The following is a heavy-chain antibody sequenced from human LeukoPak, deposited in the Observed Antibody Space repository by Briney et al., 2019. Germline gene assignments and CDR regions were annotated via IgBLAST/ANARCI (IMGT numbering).Heavy chain of an antibody. CDR2: IKQDGSEK. CDR3: ARERRDGYNQIVFDY. CDR1: GFTFSSYE. D-gene: IGHD5-24*01. V-gene: IGHV3-7*01. Sequence: GGSLRLSCAASGFTFSSYEMNWVRQAPGKGLEWVANIKQDGSEKYYVDSVKGRFTISRDNAKNSLYLQMNSLRAEDTAVYYCARERRDGYNQIVFDYWGQGTLVIVSS. J-gene: IGHJ4*02.